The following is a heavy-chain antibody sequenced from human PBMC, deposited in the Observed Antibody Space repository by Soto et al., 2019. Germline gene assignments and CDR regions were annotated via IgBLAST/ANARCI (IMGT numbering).Heavy chain of an antibody. J-gene: IGHJ4*02. Sequence: QVQLQESGPGLVKPSETLSRTCTVSGGSVSSVSSYWSWIRQPPGKGLEWIVYIYYSGSTNYSPSLKSRFTISVDTSKNQCSLKLSSVTDADTAVYYCARGCYNLNYFDYWVQGTLVTVSS. D-gene: IGHD1-1*01. V-gene: IGHV4-61*01. CDR3: ARGCYNLNYFDY. CDR1: GGSVSSVSSY. CDR2: IYYSGST.